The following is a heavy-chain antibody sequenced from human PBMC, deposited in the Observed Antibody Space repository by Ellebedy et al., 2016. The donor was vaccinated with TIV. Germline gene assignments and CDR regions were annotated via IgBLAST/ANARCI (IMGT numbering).Heavy chain of an antibody. D-gene: IGHD3-22*01. CDR2: IYHIGST. Sequence: SETLSLTCTVSGGSMSPYYWSWIRQHPGKGLEWIGYIYHIGSTYYNPSLKSRISISLDASKNHFSLHLSSVTAADTAVYYCAAGPYDSSDFARDYWGQGTLVTVSS. V-gene: IGHV4-59*06. CDR1: GGSMSPYY. CDR3: AAGPYDSSDFARDY. J-gene: IGHJ4*02.